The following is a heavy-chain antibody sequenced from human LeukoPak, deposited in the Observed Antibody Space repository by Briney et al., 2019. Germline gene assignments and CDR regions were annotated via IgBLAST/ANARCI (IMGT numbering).Heavy chain of an antibody. J-gene: IGHJ6*03. V-gene: IGHV1-2*06. D-gene: IGHD3-9*01. CDR3: ARYYDILTGGVYYYYMDV. Sequence: GASVKVSCKASGYTFTGYYMHWVRQAPGQGLEWMGRINPNSGGTNYAQKFQGRVTMTRDTSISTAYMELSRLRSDDTAVYYCARYYDILTGGVYYYYMDVWGKGTTVTVSS. CDR2: INPNSGGT. CDR1: GYTFTGYY.